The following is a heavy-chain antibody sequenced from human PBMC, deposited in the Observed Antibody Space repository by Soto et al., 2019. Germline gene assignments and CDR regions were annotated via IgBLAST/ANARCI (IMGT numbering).Heavy chain of an antibody. D-gene: IGHD3-3*01. CDR1: GFTFSSYS. CDR3: ARDRDYDFWSGYSLSYFDY. Sequence: GGSLRLSCAASGFTFSSYSMNWVRQAPGKGLEWVSYISSSSSTIYYADSVKGRFTISRDNAKNSLYLQMNSLRDEDTAVYYCARDRDYDFWSGYSLSYFDYWGQGTLVTVSS. V-gene: IGHV3-48*02. CDR2: ISSSSSTI. J-gene: IGHJ4*02.